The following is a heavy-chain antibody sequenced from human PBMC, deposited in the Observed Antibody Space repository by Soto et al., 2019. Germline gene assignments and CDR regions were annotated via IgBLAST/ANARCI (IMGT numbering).Heavy chain of an antibody. D-gene: IGHD2-2*01. CDR3: ARGQRLSDWFDP. CDR1: GGAMNSYY. Sequence: QVHLQESGPGLVKPSETLSLTCTVSGGAMNSYYWTWIRQPAGKGLEWIGLIYSSGSTKYNPSLHSRVTMSLDTSNKQFSLRLTPVTAADTAVYYSARGQRLSDWFDPWGQGTLVTVSS. J-gene: IGHJ5*02. V-gene: IGHV4-4*07. CDR2: IYSSGST.